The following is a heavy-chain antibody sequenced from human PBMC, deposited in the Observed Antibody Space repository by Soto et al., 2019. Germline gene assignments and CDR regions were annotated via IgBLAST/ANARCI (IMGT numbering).Heavy chain of an antibody. CDR1: GFTFSTYA. D-gene: IGHD5-18*01. Sequence: SGGYLRLSCAASGFTFSTYAMKWVRQAPGKGLEWVSIISGSGGSTYYADSVKGRFTISRDTSKNTLYLQMNSLRVEDTAVYYCAKPLYSYIHTTRVLFAYCGKGSLVTGSA. CDR2: ISGSGGST. V-gene: IGHV3-23*01. J-gene: IGHJ4*02. CDR3: AKPLYSYIHTTRVLFAY.